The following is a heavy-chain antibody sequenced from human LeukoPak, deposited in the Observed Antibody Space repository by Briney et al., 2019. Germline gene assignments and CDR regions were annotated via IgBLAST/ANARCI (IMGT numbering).Heavy chain of an antibody. J-gene: IGHJ3*02. CDR2: ISYDGSNK. CDR1: GFTFSSYA. Sequence: PGGSLRLSCAASGFTFSSYAMHWVRQAPGKGLEWVAVISYDGSNKYYADSVKGRFTISRDNSKNTLYLQMNSLRAEDTAVYYCARENWNYAFDIWGQGTMVTVSS. V-gene: IGHV3-30*04. D-gene: IGHD1-7*01. CDR3: ARENWNYAFDI.